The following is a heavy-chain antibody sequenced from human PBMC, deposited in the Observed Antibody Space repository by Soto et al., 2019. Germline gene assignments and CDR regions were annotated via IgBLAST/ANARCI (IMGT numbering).Heavy chain of an antibody. CDR2: INLGISNT. CDR3: AREYCPSSTCYSFFDP. Sequence: ASVKVSCKASGYIFSTYAVHWVRQAPGQRPEWLGWINLGISNTIFLQKFQGRFTMTRDTSASTAYMELSSLRSGDTALYYCAREYCPSSTCYSFFDPWGQGTLVTVSS. V-gene: IGHV1-3*01. CDR1: GYIFSTYA. J-gene: IGHJ5*02. D-gene: IGHD2-21*02.